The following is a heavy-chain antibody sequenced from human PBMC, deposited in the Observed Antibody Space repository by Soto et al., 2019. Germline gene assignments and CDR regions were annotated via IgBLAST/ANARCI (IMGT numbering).Heavy chain of an antibody. CDR2: IYSLGNT. V-gene: IGHV4-39*01. Sequence: QMQLQESGPGLVKPSETLSLTCTVSGGSISSSSYYWGWIRQPPGQGLEWLGTIYSLGNTYYNPSLKGRVTNSVDNSKKQLFPKLSAVTAPDTAVYYCARHIYDSSGYYYFYGGQGTMVTFSS. CDR1: GGSISSSSYY. D-gene: IGHD3-22*01. CDR3: ARHIYDSSGYYYFY. J-gene: IGHJ4*02.